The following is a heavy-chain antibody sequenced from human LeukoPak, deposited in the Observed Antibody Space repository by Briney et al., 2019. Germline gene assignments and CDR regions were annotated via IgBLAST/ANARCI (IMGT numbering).Heavy chain of an antibody. D-gene: IGHD3-10*01. CDR1: GFTFSSYA. Sequence: PGGSLRLSCAASGFTFSSYAMHWVRQAPGKGLEWVAVISYDGSNKYYADSVKGRFTISRDNSKNTLYLQMNSLRAEDTAVYYCARDGGVYYYGSGSYYYYWGQGTLVTVSS. V-gene: IGHV3-30*04. CDR2: ISYDGSNK. CDR3: ARDGGVYYYGSGSYYYY. J-gene: IGHJ4*02.